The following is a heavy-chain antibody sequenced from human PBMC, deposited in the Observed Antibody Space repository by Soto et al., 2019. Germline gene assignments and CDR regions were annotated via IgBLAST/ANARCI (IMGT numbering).Heavy chain of an antibody. J-gene: IGHJ2*01. Sequence: QVHLQESGPGLVKASGTLSLTCAVSSGSISSNNWWSWVRQPPGKGLEGIGEIYHSGNTNYNQSLKARVNISVDTSKNQFPLKSHSVTAADTTVYYCATGDSYGSTTRCLYWYLEHWGRGNLVSVSS. CDR2: IYHSGNT. CDR1: SGSISSNNW. D-gene: IGHD2-2*01. V-gene: IGHV4-4*02. CDR3: ATGDSYGSTTRCLYWYLEH.